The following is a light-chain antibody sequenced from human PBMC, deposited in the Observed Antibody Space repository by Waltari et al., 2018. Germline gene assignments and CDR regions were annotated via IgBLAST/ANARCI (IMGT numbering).Light chain of an antibody. CDR1: QSIRSF. Sequence: DIRLTQSPSSLSASAGDRVTITCRASQSIRSFLNWYQQKPGKAPKLLIYDTFNLQTGVPPRFSGSGSETDFTLTINSLQPDDFATYYCQQSRDTPRTFGQGTKVEIK. J-gene: IGKJ1*01. CDR2: DTF. CDR3: QQSRDTPRT. V-gene: IGKV1-39*01.